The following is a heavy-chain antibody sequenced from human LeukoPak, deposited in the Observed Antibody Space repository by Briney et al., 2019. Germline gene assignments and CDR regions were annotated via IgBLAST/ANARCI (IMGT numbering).Heavy chain of an antibody. Sequence: ASVKVSCKASGYPFSNHYLHWVRQAPGHSLEWMALINPSDGYTTYAQKFQGRVTMTRDTSTTTVYMELSSLRSEDTAVYYCARETGAFDYWGQGTLVTVSS. CDR1: GYPFSNHY. V-gene: IGHV1-46*01. CDR2: INPSDGYT. CDR3: ARETGAFDY. J-gene: IGHJ4*02.